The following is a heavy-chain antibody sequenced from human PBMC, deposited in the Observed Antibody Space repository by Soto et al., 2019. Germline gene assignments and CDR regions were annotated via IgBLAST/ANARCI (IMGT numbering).Heavy chain of an antibody. J-gene: IGHJ4*02. D-gene: IGHD3-16*01. Sequence: XVSLRLSGAASGFTFSSYGLHWVRQAPGKGLEWVAVIWYDGSNKYYADSVKGRFTISRDNSKNTLYLQMNSLRAEDTAVYYCARDARARRLGEFGIDYWGQGTLVTVSS. V-gene: IGHV3-33*01. CDR1: GFTFSSYG. CDR3: ARDARARRLGEFGIDY. CDR2: IWYDGSNK.